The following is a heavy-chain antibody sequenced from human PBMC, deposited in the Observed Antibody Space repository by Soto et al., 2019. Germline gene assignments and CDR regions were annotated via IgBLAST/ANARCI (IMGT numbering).Heavy chain of an antibody. D-gene: IGHD4-17*01. CDR1: GFTFSSYW. CDR3: ARDYGDYVRYYYYYMDV. V-gene: IGHV3-7*01. J-gene: IGHJ6*03. Sequence: GGSLRLSCAASGFTFSSYWMSWVRQAPGKGLEWVANIKQDGSEKYYVDSVKGRFTISRDNAKNSLYLQMNSLRAEDTAVYYCARDYGDYVRYYYYYMDVWGKGTTVTVSS. CDR2: IKQDGSEK.